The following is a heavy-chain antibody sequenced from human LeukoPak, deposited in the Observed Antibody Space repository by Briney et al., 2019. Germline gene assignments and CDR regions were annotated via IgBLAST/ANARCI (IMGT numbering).Heavy chain of an antibody. CDR3: TSLLYSSGPEDYYYGMDV. J-gene: IGHJ6*02. CDR2: IRSKANSYAT. D-gene: IGHD6-19*01. Sequence: PGGSLTLSCAASGFTFSGSAMHWVRQASGKGLEWVGRIRSKANSYATAYAASVKGRFTISRDDSKNTAYLQMNSLKTEDTAVYYCTSLLYSSGPEDYYYGMDVWGQGTTVTVSS. V-gene: IGHV3-73*01. CDR1: GFTFSGSA.